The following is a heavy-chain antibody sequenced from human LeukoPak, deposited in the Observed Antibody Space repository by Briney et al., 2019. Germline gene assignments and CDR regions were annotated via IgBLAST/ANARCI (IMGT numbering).Heavy chain of an antibody. V-gene: IGHV1-3*01. J-gene: IGHJ5*02. CDR2: INAGNGNT. D-gene: IGHD3-3*01. CDR1: GYTFTSYA. CDR3: ARESAHVYYDFWSGYYQYNWFDP. Sequence: GASVKVSCKASGYTFTSYAMHWVRQAPGQRLEWTGWINAGNGNTKYSQKFQGRVTITRDTSASTAYMELSSLRSEDTAVYYCARESAHVYYDFWSGYYQYNWFDPRGQGTLVTVSS.